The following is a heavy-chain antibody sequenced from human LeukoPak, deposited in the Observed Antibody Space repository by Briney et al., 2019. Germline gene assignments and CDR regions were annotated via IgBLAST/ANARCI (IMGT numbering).Heavy chain of an antibody. CDR1: GFTFSYAY. V-gene: IGHV3-15*05. CDR3: TTIGSHYSDY. J-gene: IGHJ4*02. Sequence: GESLRLSCATSGFTFSYAYMNWVRQAPGKGLEWVGRIKRMNEGGTTQYAAPVKGRFTISRDDSENTLYLEMNSLRLEDTAVYYCTTIGSHYSDYWGQGTLVTVSS. CDR2: IKRMNEGGTT. D-gene: IGHD1-26*01.